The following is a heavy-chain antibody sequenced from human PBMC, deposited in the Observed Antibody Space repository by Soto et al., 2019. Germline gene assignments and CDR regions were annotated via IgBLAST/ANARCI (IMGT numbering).Heavy chain of an antibody. CDR3: VKDFRVGYDWTHD. D-gene: IGHD5-12*01. CDR2: IRGGGGPT. CDR1: GFTSSNYA. Sequence: EVQLLESRGDLVQPGGSLRLSCAASGFTSSNYAMSWVRQAPGKGLEWVSLIRGGGGPTNYADSVKGRFTVSRDNSNNMLFLQMSSLRADDTAVYYCVKDFRVGYDWTHDWGQGTLVTVSS. V-gene: IGHV3-23*01. J-gene: IGHJ4*02.